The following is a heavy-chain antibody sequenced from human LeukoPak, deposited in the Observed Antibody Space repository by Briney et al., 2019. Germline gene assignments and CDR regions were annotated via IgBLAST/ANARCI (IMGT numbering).Heavy chain of an antibody. J-gene: IGHJ4*02. CDR3: AREPRLGSSWNYFDY. V-gene: IGHV3-23*01. D-gene: IGHD6-13*01. CDR2: VIDNGGFT. Sequence: PGGSLRLSCAASGFTFSSYAITWVRQAPGKGLEWVSTVIDNGGFTYYADSVKGRFTISRDNSQNTLSLQMNTLRAEDTAVYYCAREPRLGSSWNYFDYWGQGTLVTVSS. CDR1: GFTFSSYA.